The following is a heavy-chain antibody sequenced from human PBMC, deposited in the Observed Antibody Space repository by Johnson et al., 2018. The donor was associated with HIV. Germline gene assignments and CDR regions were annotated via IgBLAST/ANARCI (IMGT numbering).Heavy chain of an antibody. D-gene: IGHD6-13*01. CDR2: IYSGGST. Sequence: VQLVESGGGLIQPGGSLRLSCPASGFTVSSHYMSWVRQAPGKGLEWVPVIYSGGSTYYADSVKGRFTISRDNSKNTLYLQMNSLRAEDTAVYYCARDTDSSSWYTGPDAFDIWGQGTMVTVSS. V-gene: IGHV3-53*01. J-gene: IGHJ3*02. CDR3: ARDTDSSSWYTGPDAFDI. CDR1: GFTVSSHY.